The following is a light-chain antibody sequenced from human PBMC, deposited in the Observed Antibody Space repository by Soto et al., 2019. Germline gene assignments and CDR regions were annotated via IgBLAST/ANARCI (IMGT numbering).Light chain of an antibody. V-gene: IGKV1-39*01. CDR3: QHFCPTPPVT. Sequence: DIQLTQSPSSLSASVGDRVTITCRASQSISNSLNWYQQRPGRAPKLLIYAASTLQSGVPSRFSGSGSGTDFTLTISNLQPEDFATYYCQHFCPTPPVTFGQGTRLEIK. CDR1: QSISNS. CDR2: AAS. J-gene: IGKJ5*01.